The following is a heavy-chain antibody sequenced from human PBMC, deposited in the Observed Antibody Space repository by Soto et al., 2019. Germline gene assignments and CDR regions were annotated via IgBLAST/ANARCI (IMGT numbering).Heavy chain of an antibody. D-gene: IGHD6-13*01. CDR3: VREPWGFSGTWYDY. J-gene: IGHJ4*02. CDR2: INHDGSKT. CDR1: QFSFSSYW. V-gene: IGHV3-74*01. Sequence: GGSQRLSCTSSQFSFSSYWMHWVRQVPGKGPAWVSRINHDGSKTEYADSVKGRFTISRDNTNNTLYLQMNSLRVEDTAMYYCVREPWGFSGTWYDYWGQGTLVTVSS.